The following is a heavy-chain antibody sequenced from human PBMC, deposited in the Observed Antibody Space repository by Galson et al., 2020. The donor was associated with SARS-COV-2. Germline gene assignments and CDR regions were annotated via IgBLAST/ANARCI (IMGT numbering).Heavy chain of an antibody. CDR1: GFTFSTYP. CDR2: ISYDGSSK. Sequence: TGGSLRLSCAASGFTFSTYPMHWVRQAPGKGLEWVAVISYDGSSKYYADSVKGQFTISRDNSKKTLSLQMNSLRPEDTAVYYCARDRSIAGAALGFDYWGQGILVTVSS. J-gene: IGHJ4*02. D-gene: IGHD6-13*01. CDR3: ARDRSIAGAALGFDY. V-gene: IGHV3-30*04.